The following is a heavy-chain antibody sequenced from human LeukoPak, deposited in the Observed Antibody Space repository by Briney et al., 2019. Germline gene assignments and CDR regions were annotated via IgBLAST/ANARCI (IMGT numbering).Heavy chain of an antibody. Sequence: GASVKVSCKASGYTFTGYYMHWVRQAPGQGLEWMGRINPNSGGTNYAQKFQGRVTMTRDTSISAAYMELSRLRSDDTAVYYCARDLIAAAEGDIWGQGTMVTVSS. D-gene: IGHD6-13*01. CDR3: ARDLIAAAEGDI. V-gene: IGHV1-2*06. CDR1: GYTFTGYY. CDR2: INPNSGGT. J-gene: IGHJ3*02.